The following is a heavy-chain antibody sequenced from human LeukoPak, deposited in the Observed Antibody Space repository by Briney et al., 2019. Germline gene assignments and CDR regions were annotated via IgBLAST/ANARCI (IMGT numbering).Heavy chain of an antibody. V-gene: IGHV5-51*01. CDR2: IYPGDSDT. D-gene: IGHD3-10*01. CDR3: ARGVREWFGESPYYFDY. J-gene: IGHJ4*02. CDR1: GYSFTSYW. Sequence: GESLKISCKGSGYSFTSYWIGWVRQMPGKGLEWMGIIYPGDSDTTYSPSFQGQVTISADKSISTAYLQWSSLKASDTAMYYCARGVREWFGESPYYFDYWGQGTLVTVSS.